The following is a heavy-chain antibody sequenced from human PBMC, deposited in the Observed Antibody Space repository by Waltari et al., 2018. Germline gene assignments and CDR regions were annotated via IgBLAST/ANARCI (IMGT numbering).Heavy chain of an antibody. CDR3: ARDSGGAMVAATIDY. CDR2: INHSGST. D-gene: IGHD2-15*01. V-gene: IGHV4-34*01. J-gene: IGHJ4*02. Sequence: QVQLQQWGAGLLKPSETLSLTCAVYGGSFSGYSWSWIRQPPGKGLEWIGEINHSGSTNYNPSLKSRVTISVDTSKNQFSLKLSSVTAADTAVYYCARDSGGAMVAATIDYWGQGTLVTVSS. CDR1: GGSFSGYS.